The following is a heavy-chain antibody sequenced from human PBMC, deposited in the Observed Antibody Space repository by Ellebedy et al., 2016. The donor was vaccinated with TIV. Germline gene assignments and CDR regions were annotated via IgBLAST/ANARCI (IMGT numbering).Heavy chain of an antibody. V-gene: IGHV3-69-1*01. CDR1: GFTFGNHN. CDR3: ARDAMIWIFDS. D-gene: IGHD3-22*01. J-gene: IGHJ4*02. Sequence: PGGSLRLSCAASGFTFGNHNMNWVRQAPGKGLEWVSYISDSDTIYYADSVRGRFTISRDKAKKSVYLQMNSLRVEDTAVYYCARDAMIWIFDSWGQGTLVTVSS. CDR2: ISDSDTI.